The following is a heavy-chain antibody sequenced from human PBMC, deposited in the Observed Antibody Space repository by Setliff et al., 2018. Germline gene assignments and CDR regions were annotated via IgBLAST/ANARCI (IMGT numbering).Heavy chain of an antibody. D-gene: IGHD3-3*01. CDR1: GFTFSSYA. CDR3: AKGGSDFWSELDY. Sequence: GGSLRLSCAASGFTFSSYAMSWVRQAPGKGLEWVSAISGSGGSTYYADSVKGRFTIPRDNSKNTLYLQMLSLRAEDTAVYYCAKGGSDFWSELDYWGQGTLVTVSS. CDR2: ISGSGGST. V-gene: IGHV3-23*01. J-gene: IGHJ4*02.